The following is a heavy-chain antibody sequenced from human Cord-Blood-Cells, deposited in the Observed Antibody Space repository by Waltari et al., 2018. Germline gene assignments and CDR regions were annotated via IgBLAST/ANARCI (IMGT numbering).Heavy chain of an antibody. J-gene: IGHJ4*02. D-gene: IGHD3-3*01. V-gene: IGHV4-39*01. Sequence: QLQLQESGPGLVKPSETLSLTCTVSGGSISSSSYYWGWIRQPPGKGLEWIGSIYYRGSTYYNPSLKSRATISVDTSKNQFSLKLSSVTAADTAVYYCARQPYDFWSGYYLDYWGQGTLVTVSS. CDR3: ARQPYDFWSGYYLDY. CDR2: IYYRGST. CDR1: GGSISSSSYY.